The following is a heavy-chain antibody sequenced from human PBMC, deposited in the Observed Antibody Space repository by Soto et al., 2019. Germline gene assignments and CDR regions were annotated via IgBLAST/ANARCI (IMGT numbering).Heavy chain of an antibody. J-gene: IGHJ3*02. CDR3: AKATATGGGAFDI. D-gene: IGHD2-8*02. CDR1: GFICTSYD. Sequence: GGSLRLSCAASGFICTSYDMSWVRQVPGKGLEWVSTILVGGSTYYADSVKGRFTISRDRSKNTVFLQMNSLTAGDTAVYYCAKATATGGGAFDIRGQGTMVTVSS. CDR2: ILVGGST. V-gene: IGHV3-23*01.